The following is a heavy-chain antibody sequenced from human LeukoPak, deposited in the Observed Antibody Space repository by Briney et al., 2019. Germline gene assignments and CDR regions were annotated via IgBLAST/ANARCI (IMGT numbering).Heavy chain of an antibody. CDR2: VFPSGST. CDR3: ARDSSGYYRIDY. V-gene: IGHV4-4*08. CDR1: GGSISSYY. J-gene: IGHJ4*02. Sequence: SETLSLTCSVSGGSISSYYWSWIRQPPGKELEWIGYVFPSGSTNYNSSLKSRVTISVDASKNQFSLELTPVTAADTAVYYCARDSSGYYRIDYWGQGNLVTVSS. D-gene: IGHD3-22*01.